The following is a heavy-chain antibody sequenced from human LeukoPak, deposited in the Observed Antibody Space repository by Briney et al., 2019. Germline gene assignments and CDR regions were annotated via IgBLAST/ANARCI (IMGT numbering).Heavy chain of an antibody. Sequence: GASVKVSCKPSGCSFTRKGISWVRQAPGQGLEWMAWISVNSGDTKFAQNFQDRVTLTTDTSTSTAYMELRGLRSDDTAVYYCARDVDFAFDYWGQGTLVTVSS. D-gene: IGHD3-9*01. J-gene: IGHJ4*02. CDR2: ISVNSGDT. CDR3: ARDVDFAFDY. V-gene: IGHV1-18*01. CDR1: GCSFTRKG.